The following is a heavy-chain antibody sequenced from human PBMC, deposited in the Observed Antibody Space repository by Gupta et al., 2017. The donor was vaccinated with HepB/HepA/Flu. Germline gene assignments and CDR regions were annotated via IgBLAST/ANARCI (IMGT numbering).Heavy chain of an antibody. CDR1: GFTFSSYG. J-gene: IGHJ4*02. D-gene: IGHD3-3*01. CDR3: ARGASRITIFGVVTYYFDY. Sequence: QVQLVESGGGVVQPGRSLRLSCAASGFTFSSYGMHWVRQAPGKGLEWVAVIWYDGSNKYYADSVKGRFTISRDNSKNTLYLQMNSLRAEDTAVYYCARGASRITIFGVVTYYFDYWGQGTLVTVSS. V-gene: IGHV3-33*01. CDR2: IWYDGSNK.